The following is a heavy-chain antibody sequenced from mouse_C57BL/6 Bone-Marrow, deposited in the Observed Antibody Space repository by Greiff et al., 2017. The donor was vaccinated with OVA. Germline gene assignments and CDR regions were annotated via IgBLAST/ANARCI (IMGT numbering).Heavy chain of an antibody. V-gene: IGHV1-26*01. J-gene: IGHJ2*01. Sequence: EVQLQQSGPELVKPGASVKISCKASGYTFTDYYMNWVKQSHGKSLEWIGDINPNNGGTSYNQKFKGKATLTVDKSSSTAYMELRSLTSEDSAVYYGAREGITTVVPYYFDYWGQGTTLTVSS. CDR2: INPNNGGT. D-gene: IGHD1-1*01. CDR3: AREGITTVVPYYFDY. CDR1: GYTFTDYY.